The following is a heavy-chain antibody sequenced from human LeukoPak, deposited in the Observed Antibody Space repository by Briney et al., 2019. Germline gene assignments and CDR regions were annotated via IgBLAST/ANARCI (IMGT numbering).Heavy chain of an antibody. CDR2: ISSNGGST. CDR3: ARVAGSSYDY. CDR1: GFTFSSYA. Sequence: GXXXRLXCAASGFTFSSYAMHWVRQAPGXXXEYVSAISSNGGSTYYANSVKGRFTISRDNSKNTLYFQMGSLRAEDMAVYYCARVAGSSYDYWGQGTLVTVSS. J-gene: IGHJ4*02. D-gene: IGHD3-10*01. V-gene: IGHV3-64*01.